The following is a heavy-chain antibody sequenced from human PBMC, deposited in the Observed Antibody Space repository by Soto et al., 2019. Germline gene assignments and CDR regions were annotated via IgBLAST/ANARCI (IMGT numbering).Heavy chain of an antibody. V-gene: IGHV3-48*03. CDR2: ISSSGSTI. CDR1: GFAFSSYE. D-gene: IGHD3-22*01. J-gene: IGHJ4*02. Sequence: PAVSLRLSCGASGFAFSSYEMNWVRQAPGEGLEWVSYISSSGSTIYYADSVKGRFTISRDNAKNSLYLQMNSLRAEDTAVYYCARGEDSSGLWPGFFDYWGQGTLVTSPQ. CDR3: ARGEDSSGLWPGFFDY.